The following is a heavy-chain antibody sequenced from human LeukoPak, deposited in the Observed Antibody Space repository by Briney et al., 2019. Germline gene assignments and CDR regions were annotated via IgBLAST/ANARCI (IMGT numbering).Heavy chain of an antibody. D-gene: IGHD6-13*01. CDR2: INQNGGQS. CDR3: VKNSGWYCLDY. CDR1: GFSFSNYW. V-gene: IGHV3-7*03. J-gene: IGHJ4*02. Sequence: GGSLRLSCIASGFSFSNYWMTWVRQAPGKGLEWVADINQNGGQSYYVDSVKGRFTLSRDNAKNSLFLQLNSLRAEDTAVYYCVKNSGWYCLDYWGQGITVIVSS.